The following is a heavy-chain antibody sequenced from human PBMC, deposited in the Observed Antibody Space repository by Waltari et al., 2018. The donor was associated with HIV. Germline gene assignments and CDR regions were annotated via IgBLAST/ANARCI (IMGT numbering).Heavy chain of an antibody. CDR2: IYYSGSP. V-gene: IGHV4-59*08. Sequence: QVQLQESGPGLVKPSETLSLTCTVSGGSISSYYWSWIRQPPGKGPEGIGYIYYSGSPNYNPALKSRLTMSVDTSKNQFSLKLSSVTAADTAVYYCARQSRGNSVGYDYWGQGTLVTVSS. CDR1: GGSISSYY. D-gene: IGHD1-26*01. J-gene: IGHJ4*02. CDR3: ARQSRGNSVGYDY.